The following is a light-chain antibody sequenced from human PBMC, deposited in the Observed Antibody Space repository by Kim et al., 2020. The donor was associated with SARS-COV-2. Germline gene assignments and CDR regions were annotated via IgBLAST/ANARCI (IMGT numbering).Light chain of an antibody. CDR1: SRDVGGYNY. CDR2: DVS. V-gene: IGLV2-14*03. Sequence: SITNSCTGTSRDVGGYNYVSWYQQHPGKAPKLMIYDVSNRPSGVSNRFSGSKSGNTASLTISRLQAEDEADYYCSSYTSSSTLEVFGGGTKLTVL. CDR3: SSYTSSSTLEV. J-gene: IGLJ2*01.